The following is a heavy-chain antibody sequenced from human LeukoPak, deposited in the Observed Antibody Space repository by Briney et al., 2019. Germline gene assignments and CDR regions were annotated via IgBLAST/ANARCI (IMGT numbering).Heavy chain of an antibody. J-gene: IGHJ6*02. CDR1: GHTFSSYG. CDR3: ARTGTYCSGGSCYWGYYYYGMDV. V-gene: IGHV1-18*01. D-gene: IGHD2-15*01. Sequence: GASVKVSCKASGHTFSSYGISWVRQAPGQGLEWMGWISGYDGNTNYAQKLQGRVTMTTDTSTSTAYMELSSLRSEDTAVYYCARTGTYCSGGSCYWGYYYYGMDVWGQGTTVTVSS. CDR2: ISGYDGNT.